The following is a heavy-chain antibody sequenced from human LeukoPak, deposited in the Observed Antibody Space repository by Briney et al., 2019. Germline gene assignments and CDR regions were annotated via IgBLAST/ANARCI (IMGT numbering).Heavy chain of an antibody. V-gene: IGHV3-15*01. J-gene: IGHJ4*02. CDR1: GFTFTNAW. D-gene: IGHD5-12*01. Sequence: GGSLRLSCAASGFTFTNAWMDWVRQAPGKGLEWVGRIRSRPDGGTTDFAAPVKGRFTISRDDSKNTLYLHMNSLKTEDTAVYYCITVYDSVANWGRGTLVTVSS. CDR3: ITVYDSVAN. CDR2: IRSRPDGGTT.